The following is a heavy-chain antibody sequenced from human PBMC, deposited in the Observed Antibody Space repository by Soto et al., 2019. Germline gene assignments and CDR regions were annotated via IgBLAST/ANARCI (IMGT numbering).Heavy chain of an antibody. CDR3: ARVNVLVPAAPRFDY. CDR1: GGTFSSYA. Sequence: QVQLVQSGAEVKKPGSSVKVSCKASGGTFSSYAISWVRQAPGQGLEWMGGIIPIFGTANYAQKFQGRVTIXXDXSXXTAYRELSRLRSEDTAVYYCARVNVLVPAAPRFDYWGQGSLVTVSS. J-gene: IGHJ4*02. V-gene: IGHV1-69*12. D-gene: IGHD2-2*01. CDR2: IIPIFGTA.